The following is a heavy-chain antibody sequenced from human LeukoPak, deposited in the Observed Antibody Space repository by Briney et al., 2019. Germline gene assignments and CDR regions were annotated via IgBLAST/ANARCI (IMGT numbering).Heavy chain of an antibody. V-gene: IGHV3-11*01. D-gene: IGHD3-22*01. CDR2: ISDSGSTI. Sequence: GGSLRLSCAASGFIFSDYYMTWIRQTPGKGLEWLSYISDSGSTINSADSVKGRLTISRDNAKKSLFLQMNSLGAEDTAVYYCAIYYDSSGSIDHWGQGTLVTVSS. CDR3: AIYYDSSGSIDH. CDR1: GFIFSDYY. J-gene: IGHJ4*02.